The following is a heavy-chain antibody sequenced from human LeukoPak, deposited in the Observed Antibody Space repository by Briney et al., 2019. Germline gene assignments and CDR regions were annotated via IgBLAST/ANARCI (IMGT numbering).Heavy chain of an antibody. D-gene: IGHD3-10*01. CDR3: ARHEANYYYYYMDV. V-gene: IGHV4-39*01. J-gene: IGHJ6*03. CDR1: GGSVNSVTYY. CDR2: IYQGEST. Sequence: KASETLSLTCAVSGGSVNSVTYYRAWVRQPPGKGLEWIGSIYQGESTYSNPSLESRVSMSVDTSKNQFSLRLTSVTAADTAVYYCARHEANYYYYYMDVWGEGTTVTVSS.